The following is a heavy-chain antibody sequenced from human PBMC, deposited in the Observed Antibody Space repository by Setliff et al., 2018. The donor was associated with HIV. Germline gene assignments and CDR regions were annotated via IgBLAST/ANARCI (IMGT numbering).Heavy chain of an antibody. J-gene: IGHJ4*02. Sequence: ASVKVSCKASGYTFTSYGISWVRQAPGQGLEWMGWISAYNGNTNYAQRLQGRVTMTTDTSTSTAYMELSSLRSEDTAVYYCATPGYSSGWAGFTDYWGQGTLVTVSS. CDR3: ATPGYSSGWAGFTDY. V-gene: IGHV1-18*01. CDR2: ISAYNGNT. CDR1: GYTFTSYG. D-gene: IGHD6-19*01.